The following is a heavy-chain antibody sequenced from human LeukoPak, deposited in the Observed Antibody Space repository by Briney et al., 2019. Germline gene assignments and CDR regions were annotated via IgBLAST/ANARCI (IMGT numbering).Heavy chain of an antibody. V-gene: IGHV1-69*05. CDR2: IIPIFGTA. D-gene: IGHD1-14*01. J-gene: IGHJ4*02. CDR3: ARTPDPRNYYFDY. CDR1: GGTFSSYA. Sequence: GASVKVSCKASGGTFSSYAISWVRQAPGQGLEWMGRIIPIFGTANYAQKFQGRVTITTDGSTSTAYMELSSLRSEDTAVYYCARTPDPRNYYFDYWGQGTLVTVSS.